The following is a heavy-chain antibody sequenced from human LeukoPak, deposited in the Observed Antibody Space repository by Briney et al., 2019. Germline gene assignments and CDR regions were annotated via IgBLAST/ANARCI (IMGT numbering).Heavy chain of an antibody. CDR3: ARNRAAFDY. V-gene: IGHV3-48*03. J-gene: IGHJ4*02. D-gene: IGHD3-16*02. CDR1: GFTFSDYE. Sequence: PGGSLRHSCAASGFTFSDYELSWVRQPPGKGLEWVSYISSRGDTIYYADSVKGRFTITRDNAKNSVFLQMNSLRAEDTAVYYCARNRAAFDYWGQGTLVTVSS. CDR2: ISSRGDTI.